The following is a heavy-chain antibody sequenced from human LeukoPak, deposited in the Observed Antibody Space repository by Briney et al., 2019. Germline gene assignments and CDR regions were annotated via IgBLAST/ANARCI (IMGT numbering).Heavy chain of an antibody. J-gene: IGHJ4*02. Sequence: GGSLRLSCAASGFTFSNLWMSWVRQAPGKGLKWVANIKQDGSEKYYVDSVKGRSTISRGNAQNSLYLRMNSLRAEDTAIYYCATSTAAAGTDWGQGTLVTVSS. V-gene: IGHV3-7*03. D-gene: IGHD6-13*01. CDR3: ATSTAAAGTD. CDR2: IKQDGSEK. CDR1: GFTFSNLW.